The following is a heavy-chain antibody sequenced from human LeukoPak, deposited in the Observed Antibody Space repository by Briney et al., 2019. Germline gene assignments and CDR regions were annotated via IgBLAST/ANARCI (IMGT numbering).Heavy chain of an antibody. V-gene: IGHV1-2*02. CDR1: GYTFTGYY. CDR3: ARARYYDFWSGYYTDPYYFDY. J-gene: IGHJ4*02. CDR2: INPNSGGT. D-gene: IGHD3-3*01. Sequence: ASVKVSCKASGYTFTGYYMHWVRQAPGQGLEWMGWINPNSGGTNYAQKFQGRVTMTRGTSISTAYMELSRLRSDDTAVYYCARARYYDFWSGYYTDPYYFDYWGQGTLVTVSS.